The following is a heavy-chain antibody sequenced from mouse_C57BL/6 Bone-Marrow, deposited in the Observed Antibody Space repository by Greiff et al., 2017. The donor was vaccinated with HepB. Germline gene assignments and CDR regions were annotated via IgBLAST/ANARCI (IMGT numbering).Heavy chain of an antibody. Sequence: VKLMESGPGLVAPSQSLSITCTVSGFSLTSYGVDWVRQSPGKGLEWLGVIWGVGSTNYNSALKSRLSISKDNSKSQVFLKMNRLQTDDTAMYYCARDYYGSSRYWYFDVWGTGTTVTVSS. V-gene: IGHV2-6*01. D-gene: IGHD1-1*01. CDR2: IWGVGST. CDR1: GFSLTSYG. CDR3: ARDYYGSSRYWYFDV. J-gene: IGHJ1*03.